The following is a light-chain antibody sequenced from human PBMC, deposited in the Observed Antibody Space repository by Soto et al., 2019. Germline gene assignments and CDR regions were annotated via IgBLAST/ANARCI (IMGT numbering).Light chain of an antibody. Sequence: QSVLTQPASVSGSPGQSITISCTGTSSDVGSYNLVSWYQQHPGKAPKLMIYEGSKRPSGVSHRFSGSKSGNTASLTISGLQAEDEADYYCCLYAGSSTFAYVFGTGTKLTVL. CDR3: CLYAGSSTFAYV. CDR2: EGS. V-gene: IGLV2-23*03. CDR1: SSDVGSYNL. J-gene: IGLJ1*01.